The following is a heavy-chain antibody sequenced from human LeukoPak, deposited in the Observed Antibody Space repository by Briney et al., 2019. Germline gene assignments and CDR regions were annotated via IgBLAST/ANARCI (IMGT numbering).Heavy chain of an antibody. CDR3: AADHGRFLDPYYFDY. J-gene: IGHJ4*02. D-gene: IGHD3-3*01. V-gene: IGHV1-58*02. CDR2: IVVGSGNT. Sequence: ASVKVSCKASGFTFTSSAMQWLRQARGQRLEWIGWIVVGSGNTNYAQKFQERVTITRDMSTSTAYMELSSLRSEDTAVYYCAADHGRFLDPYYFDYWGQGTLVTVSS. CDR1: GFTFTSSA.